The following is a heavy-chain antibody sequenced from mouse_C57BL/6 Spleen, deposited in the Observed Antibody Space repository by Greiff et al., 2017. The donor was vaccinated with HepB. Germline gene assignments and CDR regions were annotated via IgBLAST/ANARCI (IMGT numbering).Heavy chain of an antibody. V-gene: IGHV1-80*01. CDR3: AREGTAQAPRFDY. Sequence: QVQLKQSGAELVKPGASVKISCKASGYAFSSYWMNWVKQRPGKGLEWIGQIYPGDGDTNYNGKFKGKATLTADKSSSTAYMQLSSLTSEDSAVYFCAREGTAQAPRFDYWGQGTTLTVSS. J-gene: IGHJ2*01. CDR1: GYAFSSYW. D-gene: IGHD3-2*02. CDR2: IYPGDGDT.